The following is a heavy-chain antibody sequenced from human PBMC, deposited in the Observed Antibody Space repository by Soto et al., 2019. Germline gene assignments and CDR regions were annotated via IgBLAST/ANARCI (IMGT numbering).Heavy chain of an antibody. Sequence: EVQLVESGGGLVKPGGSLRLSCAASGFIFSSYSMNWVRQAPGKGLEWVSSISSSSSYIHYADSVKGRFTISRDNAKNSLYLQMNSLRAEDTAVYYCARESGYGDYLFDYWGQGTLVTVSS. D-gene: IGHD4-17*01. CDR2: ISSSSSYI. V-gene: IGHV3-21*01. CDR3: ARESGYGDYLFDY. CDR1: GFIFSSYS. J-gene: IGHJ4*02.